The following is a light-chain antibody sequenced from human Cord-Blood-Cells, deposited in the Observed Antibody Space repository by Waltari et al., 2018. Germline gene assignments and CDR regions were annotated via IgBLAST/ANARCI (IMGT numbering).Light chain of an antibody. CDR2: DVS. V-gene: IGLV2-11*01. Sequence: QSALTQPRSVSGAPGPSVTLPCTGTRSDVGGYDYVSWYQQHPGKAPKLMIYDVSKRPSGVPDRFSGSKSGNTASLTISGLQAEDEADYYCCSYAGSYNWVFGGGTKLTVL. CDR1: RSDVGGYDY. CDR3: CSYAGSYNWV. J-gene: IGLJ3*02.